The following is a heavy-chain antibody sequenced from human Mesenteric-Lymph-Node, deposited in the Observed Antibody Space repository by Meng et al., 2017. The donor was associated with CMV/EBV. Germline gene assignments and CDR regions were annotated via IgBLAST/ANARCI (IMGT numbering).Heavy chain of an antibody. D-gene: IGHD2-15*01. CDR2: ITSDGRTT. CDR3: GRDKGYSMDV. CDR1: GFIFSDDW. V-gene: IGHV3-74*01. J-gene: IGHJ6*02. Sequence: GGSLRLSCAASGFIFSDDWMHWVRQAPGEGLVWVSRITSDGRTTNYADSVKGRFTISRDNAKNTLFLQMTSLRAEDTAVYYCGRDKGYSMDVWGQGTTVTVSS.